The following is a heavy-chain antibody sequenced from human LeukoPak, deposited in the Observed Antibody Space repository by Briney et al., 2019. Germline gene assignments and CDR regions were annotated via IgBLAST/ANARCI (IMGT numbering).Heavy chain of an antibody. CDR2: ISSSGSTI. CDR1: GFTFSDYY. D-gene: IGHD6-13*01. V-gene: IGHV3-11*01. Sequence: KPGGSLRLSCAASGFTFSDYYMSWVRQAPGKGLEWVSYISSSGSTIYYADSVKGRFTISRDNAKNSLYLQMNSLGAEDTAVYYCAGGLRSSWYEGAFDIWGQGTMVTVSS. CDR3: AGGLRSSWYEGAFDI. J-gene: IGHJ3*02.